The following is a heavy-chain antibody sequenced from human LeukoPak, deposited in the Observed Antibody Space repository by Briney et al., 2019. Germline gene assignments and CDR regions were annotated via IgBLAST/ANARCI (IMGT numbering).Heavy chain of an antibody. J-gene: IGHJ4*02. Sequence: SVKVSCKASGGTFSSYAISWVRQAPGQGLEWMGGIIPISGTANYAQKFQGRVTITADESTGTAYMELSSLRSEDTAVYYRARKRGYSYGYDYWGQGTLVTVSS. V-gene: IGHV1-69*13. CDR3: ARKRGYSYGYDY. CDR2: IIPISGTA. D-gene: IGHD5-18*01. CDR1: GGTFSSYA.